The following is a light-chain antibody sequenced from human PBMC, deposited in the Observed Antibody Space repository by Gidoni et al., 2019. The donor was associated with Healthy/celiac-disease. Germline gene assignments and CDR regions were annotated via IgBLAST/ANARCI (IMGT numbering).Light chain of an antibody. Sequence: AIKMTPSPSSLSASVGDRVTITCRASQGIRNDLGWYQQKPGKAPKLLIYAASSLQSGVPSRFSGSGSGTDFTLTISSLQPEDFATYYCLQDYNYPRTFGQGTKLEIK. CDR1: QGIRND. CDR2: AAS. V-gene: IGKV1-6*01. J-gene: IGKJ2*01. CDR3: LQDYNYPRT.